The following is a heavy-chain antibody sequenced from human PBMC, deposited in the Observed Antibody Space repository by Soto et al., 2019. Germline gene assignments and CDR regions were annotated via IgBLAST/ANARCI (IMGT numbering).Heavy chain of an antibody. J-gene: IGHJ4*02. V-gene: IGHV4-59*01. CDR3: ARSHGSYYDDY. CDR1: GGSISSYY. Sequence: PSETLSLTCTVSGGSISSYYWSWIRQPPGKGLEWIGYIYYSGSTNYNPSLKSRVTISVDTSKNQFSLKLSSVTAADTAVYYCARSHGSYYDDYWGQGTLVTVSS. CDR2: IYYSGST. D-gene: IGHD1-26*01.